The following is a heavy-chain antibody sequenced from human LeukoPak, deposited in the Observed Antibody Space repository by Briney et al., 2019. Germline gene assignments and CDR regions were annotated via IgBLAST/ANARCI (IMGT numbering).Heavy chain of an antibody. V-gene: IGHV1-18*04. D-gene: IGHD2-15*01. CDR1: GYTFTGYY. J-gene: IGHJ5*02. CDR2: ISAYNGNT. CDR3: ARAPVGYCSGGSCYLYNWFDP. Sequence: ASVKVSCKASGYTFTGYYMHWVRQAPGQGLEWMGWISAYNGNTNYAQKLQGRVTMTTDTSTSTAYMELRSLRSDDTAVYYCARAPVGYCSGGSCYLYNWFDPWGQGTLVTVSS.